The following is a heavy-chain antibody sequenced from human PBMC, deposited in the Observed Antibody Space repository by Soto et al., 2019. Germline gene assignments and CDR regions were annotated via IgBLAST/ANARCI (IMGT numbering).Heavy chain of an antibody. Sequence: SETLSVTCTVAGGSISSYDWSWIRQPPGKGLEWIGYIYYSGSTNYNPSLKSRVTISVDTSKNQFSLKLSSVTAADTAVYYCARHPFSSSYYDYWGQGTLVTVSS. CDR3: ARHPFSSSYYDY. CDR2: IYYSGST. CDR1: GGSISSYD. J-gene: IGHJ4*02. V-gene: IGHV4-59*08. D-gene: IGHD6-6*01.